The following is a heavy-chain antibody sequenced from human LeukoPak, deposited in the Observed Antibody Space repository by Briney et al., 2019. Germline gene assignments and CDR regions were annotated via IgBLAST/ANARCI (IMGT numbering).Heavy chain of an antibody. CDR2: MYYSGST. Sequence: SETLSLTCTVSGGSISNYYWSWIRQSPGKGLEWIGYMYYSGSTNYNPSLESRVTISGDTSKNQFSLNLSSVTAADTAVYYCARSPCTSASCPRRNVFDIWGQGIMVTVSS. CDR1: GGSISNYY. CDR3: ARSPCTSASCPRRNVFDI. J-gene: IGHJ3*02. V-gene: IGHV4-59*08. D-gene: IGHD2-2*01.